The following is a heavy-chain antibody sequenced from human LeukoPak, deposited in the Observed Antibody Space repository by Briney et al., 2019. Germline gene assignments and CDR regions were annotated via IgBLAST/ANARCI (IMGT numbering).Heavy chain of an antibody. V-gene: IGHV4-4*07. CDR3: AKSNGYGLIDI. D-gene: IGHD3-22*01. J-gene: IGHJ3*02. CDR2: IYTSGNS. Sequence: PSETLSLTCTVSGGSINSYYWSWIRQPAGKGLEWIGRIYTSGNSHYNPSLKSRVTISLDTSRNQFSLKLNSVTAADTAVYYCAKSNGYGLIDIWGQGTMVTVSS. CDR1: GGSINSYY.